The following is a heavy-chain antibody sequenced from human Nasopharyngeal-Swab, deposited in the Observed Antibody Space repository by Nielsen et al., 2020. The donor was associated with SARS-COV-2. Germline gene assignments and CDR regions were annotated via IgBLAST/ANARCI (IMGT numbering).Heavy chain of an antibody. CDR3: ASYDSSGLYGMDV. J-gene: IGHJ6*02. CDR2: IYYSGST. V-gene: IGHV4-61*05. D-gene: IGHD3-22*01. Sequence: GSLRLSCTVSGGSISSSSYYWSWIRQPPGKGLEWIGYIYYSGSTNYNPSLKSRVTISVDTSKNQFSLKLSSVTAADTAVYYCASYDSSGLYGMDVWGQGTTVTVSS. CDR1: GGSISSSSYY.